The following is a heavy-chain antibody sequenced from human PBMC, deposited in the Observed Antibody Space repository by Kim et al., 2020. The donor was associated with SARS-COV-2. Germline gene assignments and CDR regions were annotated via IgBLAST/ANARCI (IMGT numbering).Heavy chain of an antibody. Sequence: SETLSLTCAVYGGSFSGYYWSWIRQPPGKGLEWIGEINHSGSTNYNPSLKSRVTISVDTSKNQFSLKLSSVTAADTAVYYCARGLGTMIVVVIYSLYYWG. D-gene: IGHD3-22*01. V-gene: IGHV4-34*01. CDR1: GGSFSGYY. CDR3: ARGLGTMIVVVIYSLYY. CDR2: INHSGST. J-gene: IGHJ4*01.